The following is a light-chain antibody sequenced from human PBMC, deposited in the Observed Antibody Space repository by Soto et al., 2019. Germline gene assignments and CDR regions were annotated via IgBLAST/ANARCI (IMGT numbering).Light chain of an antibody. V-gene: IGLV2-14*01. J-gene: IGLJ2*01. CDR3: SSYTTTSTVV. CDR2: DVY. Sequence: QSALTQPASVSGSPGQSITISCTGTSSDVGGYDYVSWFQQYPGKAPSLMLYDVYRRPSGVSYRFSGSKSGNTASLTISGLQAEDEADYYCSSYTTTSTVVFGGGT. CDR1: SSDVGGYDY.